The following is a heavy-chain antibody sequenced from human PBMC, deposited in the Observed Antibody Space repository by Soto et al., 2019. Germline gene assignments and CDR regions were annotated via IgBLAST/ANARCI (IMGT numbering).Heavy chain of an antibody. CDR1: GGTFSSYA. Sequence: ASVKVSCKASGGTFSSYAISWVRQAPGQGLEWMGGIIPIFGTANYAQKFQGRVTITADESTSTAYMELSSLRSEDTAVYYCARGIASGSYSGDYWGQGTLVTVS. CDR3: ARGIASGSYSGDY. J-gene: IGHJ4*02. CDR2: IIPIFGTA. V-gene: IGHV1-69*13. D-gene: IGHD1-26*01.